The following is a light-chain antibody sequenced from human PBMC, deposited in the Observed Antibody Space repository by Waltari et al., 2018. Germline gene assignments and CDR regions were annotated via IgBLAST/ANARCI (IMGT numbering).Light chain of an antibody. V-gene: IGKV1-5*03. CDR2: KAS. CDR3: QQYTGPWT. J-gene: IGKJ1*01. CDR1: QSISTW. Sequence: DIQMTQSPSTLSASVGDRVTIPCRASQSISTWLAWYQQKPGKAPKLLIYKASRLEGGVPSRFGGSGSGTEFTLTISSLHPDDFATYYCQQYTGPWTFGQGTKVEIK.